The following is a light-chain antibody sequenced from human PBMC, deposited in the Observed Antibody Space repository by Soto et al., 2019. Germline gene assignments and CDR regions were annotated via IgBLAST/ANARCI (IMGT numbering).Light chain of an antibody. Sequence: QSALTQPASESGSPGQSITISCTGTSSDVGRYDYVSWYQQHPGKAPKLMIYEVSNRPSGVSNRFSGSKSGNTASLTISGLQAEDEADYYCSSYAGSSVLFGGGTKLTVL. CDR2: EVS. CDR3: SSYAGSSVL. CDR1: SSDVGRYDY. J-gene: IGLJ2*01. V-gene: IGLV2-14*01.